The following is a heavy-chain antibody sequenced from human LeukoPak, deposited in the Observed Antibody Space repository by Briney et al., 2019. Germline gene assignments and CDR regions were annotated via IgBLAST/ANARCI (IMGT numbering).Heavy chain of an antibody. J-gene: IGHJ4*02. V-gene: IGHV1-46*01. CDR1: GYTFTNFY. CDR3: AREGSSSPSDY. Sequence: ASVKVSCKTSGYTFTNFYMHWVRQAPGQGLEWMGIINPSGANTGYAQKFQGRVTMTRDTSTSTVYMELSSLRSQDTAVYYCAREGSSSPSDYWGQGTLVTVSS. CDR2: INPSGANT. D-gene: IGHD6-13*01.